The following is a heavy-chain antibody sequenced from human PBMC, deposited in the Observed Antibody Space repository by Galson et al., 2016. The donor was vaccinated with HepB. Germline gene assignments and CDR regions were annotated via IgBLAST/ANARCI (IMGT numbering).Heavy chain of an antibody. CDR2: IIPIFGTV. J-gene: IGHJ6*02. Sequence: SVKVSCKASGDSFSDYAFNWVRQAPGQGLEWMGGIIPIFGTVTYAQKFQGRVTITADGTTTTVPMALSSLKSDETAVYYCARELGNNYGMDVWGQGTTVTVSS. CDR3: ARELGNNYGMDV. CDR1: GDSFSDYA. V-gene: IGHV1-69*13.